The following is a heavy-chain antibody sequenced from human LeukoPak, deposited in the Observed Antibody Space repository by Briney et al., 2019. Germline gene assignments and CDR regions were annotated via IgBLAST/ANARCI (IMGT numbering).Heavy chain of an antibody. CDR3: AKDDRWLQFCC. CDR1: GFTFSTYA. J-gene: IGHJ4*02. V-gene: IGHV3-23*01. Sequence: GGSLRLSCAASGFTFSTYAMNWVRQAPGKGLEWVSGISGSGVSTYYADSVKGRFTISRDNSKNTLYLQMNSLRAEDTAVYYCAKDDRWLQFCCWGQGTLVTVSA. D-gene: IGHD5-24*01. CDR2: ISGSGVST.